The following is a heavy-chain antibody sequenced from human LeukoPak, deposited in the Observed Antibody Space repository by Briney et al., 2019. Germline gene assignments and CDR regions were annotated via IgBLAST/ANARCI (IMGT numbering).Heavy chain of an antibody. D-gene: IGHD6-19*01. CDR2: ISSSSSYI. CDR1: GFTFSSYA. CDR3: ARGIGSGWVDY. J-gene: IGHJ4*02. V-gene: IGHV3-21*01. Sequence: GGSLRLSCAASGFTFSSYAMSWVRQAPGKGLEWVSSISSSSSYIYYADSVKGRFTISRDNAKNSLYLQMNSLRAEDTAVYYCARGIGSGWVDYWGQGTLVTVSS.